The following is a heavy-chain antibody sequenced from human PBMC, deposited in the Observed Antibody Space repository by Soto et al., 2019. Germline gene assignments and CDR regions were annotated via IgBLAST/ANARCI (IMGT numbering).Heavy chain of an antibody. J-gene: IGHJ5*02. CDR1: GASISGFY. CDR2: IYATGTT. V-gene: IGHV4-4*07. D-gene: IGHD1-1*01. Sequence: SEPLSLTCTVSGASISGFYWSWIRKSAGKGLGWIGRIYATGTTDYNPSLKSRVMMSVDTSKKQFSLKLRSVTAADTAVYYCVRDGTKTLRDWFDPWGQGISVTVSS. CDR3: VRDGTKTLRDWFDP.